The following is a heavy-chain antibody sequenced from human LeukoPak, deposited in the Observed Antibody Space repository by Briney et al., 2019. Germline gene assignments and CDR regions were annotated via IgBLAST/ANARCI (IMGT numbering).Heavy chain of an antibody. V-gene: IGHV4-34*01. CDR1: GGSFSGYY. CDR2: INHSGST. Sequence: PSETLSLTCAVYGGSFSGYYWSWIRQPPGKGLEWIGEINHSGSTNYNPSLKSRVTISVDTSKNQFSLKLSSVTAADTAVYYCARARTVYSSGWYKRDYFDYWGQGTLVTVSS. D-gene: IGHD6-19*01. CDR3: ARARTVYSSGWYKRDYFDY. J-gene: IGHJ4*02.